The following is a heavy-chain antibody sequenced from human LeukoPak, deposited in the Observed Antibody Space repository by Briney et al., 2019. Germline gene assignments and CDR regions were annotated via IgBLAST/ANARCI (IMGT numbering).Heavy chain of an antibody. J-gene: IGHJ4*02. CDR2: ISWNSGRR. V-gene: IGHV3-9*01. D-gene: IGHD5-18*01. Sequence: GGSLRLSCVGSGFTFDDYAMHWVRQAPGKGLEWVSGISWNSGRRGYAASVKGRFTISRDNFKNTVYLQMKSLRAEDTAVYYCAKVYTALARDFDYWGQGTLVTVSS. CDR3: AKVYTALARDFDY. CDR1: GFTFDDYA.